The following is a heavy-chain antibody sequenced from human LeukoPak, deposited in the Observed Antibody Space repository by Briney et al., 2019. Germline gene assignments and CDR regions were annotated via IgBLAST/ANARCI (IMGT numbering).Heavy chain of an antibody. D-gene: IGHD4-23*01. J-gene: IGHJ6*03. CDR3: ARSTVVTGRYYYYYMDV. V-gene: IGHV3-53*01. Sequence: HPGGSLRLSCAASGFTVSSNYMSWVRQAPGKGLEWVSVIDSGGSTYYADSVKGRFTISRDNSRNTLYLQMNSLRAEDTAVYYCARSTVVTGRYYYYYMDVWGKGTTVSVSS. CDR2: IDSGGST. CDR1: GFTVSSNY.